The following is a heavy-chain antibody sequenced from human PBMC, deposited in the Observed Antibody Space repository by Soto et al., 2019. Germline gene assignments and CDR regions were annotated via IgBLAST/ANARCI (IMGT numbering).Heavy chain of an antibody. CDR2: IYYSGAT. D-gene: IGHD7-27*01. V-gene: IGHV4-39*01. CDR1: GGSISTSSYH. CDR3: VSPNMGMGNGYYAVDV. J-gene: IGHJ6*02. Sequence: PETLSLTYTVSGGSISTSSYHGGWIRQPPGKGLEWIGKIYYSGATYYNPSLKSRLTISVDTSKNQFSLKLSSVTAADTALYYCVSPNMGMGNGYYAVDVWGQGTTVT.